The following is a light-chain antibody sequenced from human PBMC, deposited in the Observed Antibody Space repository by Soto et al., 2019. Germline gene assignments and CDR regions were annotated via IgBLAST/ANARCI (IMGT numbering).Light chain of an antibody. CDR3: QQYGGSPRIT. J-gene: IGKJ5*01. Sequence: EIVLTQSPGTLSLSPGERATLSCRASQSVSNSYLAWYQQKPGQAPRLLMYGASNRATGIPDRFSGSGSETDFTLTISRLEPEDFAIYYCQQYGGSPRITFGQGTHWRL. CDR1: QSVSNSY. CDR2: GAS. V-gene: IGKV3-20*01.